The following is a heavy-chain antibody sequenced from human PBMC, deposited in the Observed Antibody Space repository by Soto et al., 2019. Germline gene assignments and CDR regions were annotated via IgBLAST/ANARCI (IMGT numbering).Heavy chain of an antibody. J-gene: IGHJ4*02. CDR1: GFSVSNHY. CDR3: AREAGPLDY. V-gene: IGHV3-53*02. CDR2: IYGGGNT. Sequence: EVQLVETGGGLIQPGGSVRLSCAASGFSVSNHYMSWVRQAPGKGLEWVSVIYGGGNTNYADSVKGRFTISRDNSKNTLYLQMNSLRDEDTAVYYCAREAGPLDYWGQGTLVTVSS.